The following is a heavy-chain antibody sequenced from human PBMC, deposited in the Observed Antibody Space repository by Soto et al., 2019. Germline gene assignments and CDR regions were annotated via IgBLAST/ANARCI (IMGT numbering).Heavy chain of an antibody. V-gene: IGHV3-7*01. D-gene: IGHD3-3*01. CDR1: GFTFSNYG. CDR3: ARDSSWSGPQYYYYMDV. Sequence: GGSLRLSCVVSGFTFSNYGLSWVRQAPGKGLEWVANIKQDVSEEYYVDSVKGRFTISRDNAKNSLFLQMNSLRVEDTAVYYCARDSSWSGPQYYYYMDVWGEGTTVTVSS. J-gene: IGHJ6*03. CDR2: IKQDVSEE.